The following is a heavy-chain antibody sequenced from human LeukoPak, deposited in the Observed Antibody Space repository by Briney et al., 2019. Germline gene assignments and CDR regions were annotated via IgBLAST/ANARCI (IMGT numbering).Heavy chain of an antibody. V-gene: IGHV3-48*01. CDR3: ARDAGWGALG. D-gene: IGHD3-16*01. CDR1: GFTFNSYS. CDR2: ISDTSSTI. J-gene: IGHJ4*02. Sequence: GGSLRLSCAASGFTFNSYSMNWVRQAPGKGLEWVPYISDTSSTIYYADSVKGRFTISRDNAKNSLYLQMNSLRAEDTAVYYCARDAGWGALGWGQGTLVTVSS.